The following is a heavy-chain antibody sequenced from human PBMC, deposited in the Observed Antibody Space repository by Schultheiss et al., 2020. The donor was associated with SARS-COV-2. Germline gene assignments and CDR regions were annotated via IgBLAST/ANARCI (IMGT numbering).Heavy chain of an antibody. CDR3: TTELNFPMYPYYYGMDV. CDR2: IKSKTDGGTT. CDR1: GFTFSSYE. V-gene: IGHV3-15*01. J-gene: IGHJ6*02. Sequence: GGSLRLSCAASGFTFSSYEMNWVRQAPGKGLEWVGRIKSKTDGGTTDYAAPVKGRFTISRDDSKNTLYLQMNSLKTEDTAVYYCTTELNFPMYPYYYGMDVWGQGTTVTVSS. D-gene: IGHD2-2*01.